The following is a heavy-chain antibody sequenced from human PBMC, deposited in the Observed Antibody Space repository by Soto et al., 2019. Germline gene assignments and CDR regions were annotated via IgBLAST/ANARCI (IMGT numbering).Heavy chain of an antibody. CDR1: GFTFSSYG. V-gene: IGHV3-33*01. Sequence: QVQLVESGGGVVQPGRSLRLSCAASGFTFSSYGMHWVRQAPGKGLEWVAVIWYDGSNKYYADSVKGRFTISRDNSKNTLYLHMSRRRAEETAVYYCARVHLGVPHRVITDWGQGTLGTASS. CDR2: IWYDGSNK. D-gene: IGHD3-3*01. CDR3: ARVHLGVPHRVITD. J-gene: IGHJ4*02.